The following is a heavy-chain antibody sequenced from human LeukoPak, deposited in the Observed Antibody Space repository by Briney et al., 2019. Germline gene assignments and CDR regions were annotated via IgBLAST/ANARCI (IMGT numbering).Heavy chain of an antibody. CDR3: ARENYDSSGFEGVFDY. Sequence: SGTLSLTCTVSGGSISSHYWSWIRQPPGKGLEWIGYIYYSGSTNYNPSLKSRVTISVDTSKNQFSLKLSSVTAADTAVYYCARENYDSSGFEGVFDYWGQGTLVTVSS. CDR2: IYYSGST. D-gene: IGHD3-22*01. J-gene: IGHJ4*02. CDR1: GGSISSHY. V-gene: IGHV4-59*11.